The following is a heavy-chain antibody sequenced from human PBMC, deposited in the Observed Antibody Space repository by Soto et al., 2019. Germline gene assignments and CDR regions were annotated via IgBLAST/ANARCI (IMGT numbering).Heavy chain of an antibody. CDR3: AKGDCSGGRCYRGFDY. D-gene: IGHD2-15*01. V-gene: IGHV3-23*04. Sequence: EVQLVETGGGLIQPGGSLRLSCAASGFRFSNYDMSWVRQAPGKGLEWVSGVSASGSITSYADSAKGRFTISRDNAKNTMFLQMNSLRAEDTAVYFCAKGDCSGGRCYRGFDYWGQGTLVTVSA. CDR1: GFRFSNYD. CDR2: VSASGSIT. J-gene: IGHJ4*02.